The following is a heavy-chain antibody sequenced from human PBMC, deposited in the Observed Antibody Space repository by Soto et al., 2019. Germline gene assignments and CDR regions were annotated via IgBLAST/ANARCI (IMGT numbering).Heavy chain of an antibody. CDR2: INPNSGGT. V-gene: IGHV1-2*04. D-gene: IGHD3-10*01. CDR3: ARDGTTMVRGVTYVYYYYGMDV. Sequence: VASVKVSCKASGYTFTGYYMHWVRQAPGQGLEWMGWINPNSGGTNYAQKFQGWVTMTRDTSISTAYMELSRLRSDDTAVYYCARDGTTMVRGVTYVYYYYGMDVWGQGTTVTVSS. J-gene: IGHJ6*02. CDR1: GYTFTGYY.